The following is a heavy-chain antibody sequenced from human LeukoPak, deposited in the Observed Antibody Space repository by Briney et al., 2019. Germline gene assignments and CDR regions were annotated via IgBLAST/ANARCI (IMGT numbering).Heavy chain of an antibody. CDR3: ARDRRSGYKIYYYYYMDV. CDR2: INPNSGGT. CDR1: GGTFSSYA. D-gene: IGHD3-22*01. Sequence: RASVKVSCKASGGTFSSYAISWVRQAPGQGLEWMGWINPNSGGTNYAQKFQGRVTMTRDTSISTAYMELSRLRSDDTAVYYCARDRRSGYKIYYYYYMDVWGKGTTVTVSS. V-gene: IGHV1-2*02. J-gene: IGHJ6*03.